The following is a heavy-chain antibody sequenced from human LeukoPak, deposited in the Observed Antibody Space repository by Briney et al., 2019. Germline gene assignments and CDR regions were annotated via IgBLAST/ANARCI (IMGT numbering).Heavy chain of an antibody. CDR1: GFTFSSYG. V-gene: IGHV3-33*01. Sequence: GGSLRLSCAASGFTFSSYGMHWVRQAPGKGLEWVAVIWYDGSNKYYADSVKGRFTISRDNSKNTLFLQMNSLRAEDTAVYYCARDRGIAAVGGRGMDVWGQGTTVTVSS. D-gene: IGHD6-13*01. J-gene: IGHJ6*02. CDR2: IWYDGSNK. CDR3: ARDRGIAAVGGRGMDV.